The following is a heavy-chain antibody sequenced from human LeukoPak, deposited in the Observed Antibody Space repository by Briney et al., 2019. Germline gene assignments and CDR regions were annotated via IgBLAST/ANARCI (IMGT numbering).Heavy chain of an antibody. CDR2: IWYDGSNK. CDR3: AGDYGEYYYGMDV. J-gene: IGHJ6*02. V-gene: IGHV3-33*01. CDR1: GFTFRSYG. Sequence: GRSLRLSCAASGFTFRSYGMHWVRQAPGKGLEGVAVIWYDGSNKCYADSVKGRFTIFRDNSKNTLYLQMNSLRAEDTAVYYCAGDYGEYYYGMDVWGQGTTVTVSS. D-gene: IGHD4-17*01.